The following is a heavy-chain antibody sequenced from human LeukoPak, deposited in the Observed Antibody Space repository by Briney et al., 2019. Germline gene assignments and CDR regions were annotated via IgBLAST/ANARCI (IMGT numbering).Heavy chain of an antibody. Sequence: GGSLRLSCAASGLTFSSYWMSWVRQAPGKGLEWVANIKQDGSEKYYVDSVKGRFTISRDNAKNSLYLQMNSLRAEDTAVYYCVRDAKGAFDIWGQGAMVTVSS. V-gene: IGHV3-7*01. CDR1: GLTFSSYW. CDR2: IKQDGSEK. CDR3: VRDAKGAFDI. J-gene: IGHJ3*02.